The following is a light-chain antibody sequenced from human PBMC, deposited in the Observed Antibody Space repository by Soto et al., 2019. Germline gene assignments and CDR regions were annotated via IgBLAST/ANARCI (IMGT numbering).Light chain of an antibody. J-gene: IGKJ4*01. Sequence: EIVLTQSPATLSLSPGERATLSCRASQSVSSYLAWYQQKPGQAPRLLIYDASNRATGIPARFSGSGSGTDFTLTICRLEPEDFVVCYCQQRSNWALSFGGGTKVEIK. CDR3: QQRSNWALS. CDR1: QSVSSY. V-gene: IGKV3-11*01. CDR2: DAS.